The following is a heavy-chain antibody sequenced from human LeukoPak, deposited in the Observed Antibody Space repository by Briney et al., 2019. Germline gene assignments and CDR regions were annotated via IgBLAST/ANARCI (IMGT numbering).Heavy chain of an antibody. J-gene: IGHJ4*02. CDR2: SRNRAKSYTT. D-gene: IGHD6-19*01. CDR3: VSVAYTSDCHFHY. CDR1: VFTFSDHY. V-gene: IGHV3-72*01. Sequence: GGSLRLSCAASVFTFSDHYMDWVRQAPGKGLEWVGRSRNRAKSYTTDYAPSVRGRFTISRDDSKNSLYLQMRSQKTDDPDVYHCVSVAYTSDCHFHYWPEGPVVSVPS.